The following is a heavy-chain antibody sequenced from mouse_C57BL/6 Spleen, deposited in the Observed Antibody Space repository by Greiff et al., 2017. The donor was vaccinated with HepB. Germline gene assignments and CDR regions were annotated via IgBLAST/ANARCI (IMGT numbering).Heavy chain of an antibody. CDR2: ISSGSSTI. Sequence: EVKLVESGGGLVKPGGSLKLSCAASGFTFSDYGMHWVRQAPEKGLEWVAYISSGSSTIYYADTVKGRFTISRDNDKNTLFLQMTSLRSEDTAMYYCARDYGNCLDYWGQGTTLTVSS. V-gene: IGHV5-17*01. J-gene: IGHJ2*01. D-gene: IGHD2-1*01. CDR1: GFTFSDYG. CDR3: ARDYGNCLDY.